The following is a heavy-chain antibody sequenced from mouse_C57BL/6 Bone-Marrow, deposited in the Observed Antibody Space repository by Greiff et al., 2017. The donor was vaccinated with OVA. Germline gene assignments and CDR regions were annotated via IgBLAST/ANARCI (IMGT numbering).Heavy chain of an antibody. CDR2: INPNNGGT. CDR3: ASFYDY. Sequence: EVKLQQSGPELVKPGASVKISCKASGYTFTDYYMNWVKQSHGKSLEWIGDINPNNGGTSYNQKFKGKATLTVDKSSSTAYMELRSLTSEDSAVYYCASFYDYWGQGTTLTVSS. CDR1: GYTFTDYY. J-gene: IGHJ2*01. V-gene: IGHV1-26*01.